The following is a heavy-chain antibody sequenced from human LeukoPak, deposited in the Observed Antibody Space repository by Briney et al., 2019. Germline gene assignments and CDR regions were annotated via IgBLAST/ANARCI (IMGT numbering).Heavy chain of an antibody. CDR2: ISGSGGST. CDR3: AKDRDCSSTSCLGWFDP. J-gene: IGHJ5*02. Sequence: GGSLRLSCAASGFTFSSYAMSWVRQAPGKGLEWVSAISGSGGSTYYADSVKGRFTISRDNSKNTLYLQMNSLRAEDTAVYYCAKDRDCSSTSCLGWFDPWGQGTLVSVSS. CDR1: GFTFSSYA. V-gene: IGHV3-23*01. D-gene: IGHD2-2*01.